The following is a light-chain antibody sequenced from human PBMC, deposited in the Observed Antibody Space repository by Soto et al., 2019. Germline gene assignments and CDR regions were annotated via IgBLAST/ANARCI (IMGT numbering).Light chain of an antibody. V-gene: IGLV2-14*01. Sequence: QSALTQPASVSGSPGQSITISCTGTSSDVGGYNYVSWYQQQPGKAPKLMIYEVSNRPSGVSNRFSGSKSGNTASLTISGLQAEDESDYYCSSYTSSNTLVFGGGTKVTVL. CDR1: SSDVGGYNY. CDR2: EVS. J-gene: IGLJ3*02. CDR3: SSYTSSNTLV.